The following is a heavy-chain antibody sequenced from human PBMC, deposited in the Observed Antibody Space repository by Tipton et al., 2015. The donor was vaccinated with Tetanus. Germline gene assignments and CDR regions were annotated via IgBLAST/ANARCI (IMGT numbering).Heavy chain of an antibody. Sequence: TLSLTCIVSGGSISSGGYYWSWIRQHPGKGLEWIGYIYDRGSIYHNPSLKSRVSISIDTSKNQFSLKLSSVTAADTAVYYCARERYIHYGMDVWGQGTTVTVSS. CDR3: ARERYIHYGMDV. CDR1: GGSISSGGYY. D-gene: IGHD1-1*01. V-gene: IGHV4-31*03. J-gene: IGHJ6*02. CDR2: IYDRGSI.